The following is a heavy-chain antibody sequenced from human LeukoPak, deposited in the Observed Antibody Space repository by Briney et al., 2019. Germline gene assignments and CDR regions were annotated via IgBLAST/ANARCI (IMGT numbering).Heavy chain of an antibody. Sequence: SETLSLTCTVSGGSISSYYWSWIRQPPGKGLEWIGYIYYSGSTNYNPSLKSRVTISVDTSKNQFSLKLSSVTAADTAVYYCARYSSGYYSYDAFDIWGQGTMVTVSS. CDR3: ARYSSGYYSYDAFDI. CDR1: GGSISSYY. D-gene: IGHD3-22*01. CDR2: IYYSGST. V-gene: IGHV4-59*01. J-gene: IGHJ3*02.